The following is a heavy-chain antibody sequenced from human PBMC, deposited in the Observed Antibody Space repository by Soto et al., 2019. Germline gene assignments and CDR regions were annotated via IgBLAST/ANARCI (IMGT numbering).Heavy chain of an antibody. CDR1: GGSISSGGYS. D-gene: IGHD5-12*01. CDR2: IYHSGST. CDR3: AAGGGLPRYY. J-gene: IGHJ4*02. V-gene: IGHV4-30-2*01. Sequence: QLQLQESGSGLVKPSQTLSLTCAVSGGSISSGGYSWSWIRQPPGKGLEWIGYIYHSGSTYYNPSLKSRVTRAVARSKNQCSLELSSVTAADTAVYYCAAGGGLPRYYWGQGTLVTVSS.